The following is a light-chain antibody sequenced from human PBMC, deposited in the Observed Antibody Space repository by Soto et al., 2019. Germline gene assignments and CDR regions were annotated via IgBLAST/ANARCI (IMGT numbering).Light chain of an antibody. CDR1: SSDVGGYNY. Sequence: QSALTQPPSASGSPGQSVTISCTVTSSDVGGYNYVSWYQQYPGKVPKLMVYEVNKRPSGVPDRFSGSKSGNTASLTVSGLQAEDMADYYCTSYAGGNNVFGTGTKLTVL. J-gene: IGLJ1*01. CDR2: EVN. V-gene: IGLV2-8*01. CDR3: TSYAGGNNV.